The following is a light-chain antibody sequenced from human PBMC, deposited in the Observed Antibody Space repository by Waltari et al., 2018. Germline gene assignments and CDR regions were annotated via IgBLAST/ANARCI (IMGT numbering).Light chain of an antibody. CDR3: HQYNSYPIT. J-gene: IGKJ5*01. Sequence: DIQMTQSPSTLSASVGDRVTITCRASQSISSWLAWYQHQVGKAPKLLIYKASSLKSGVASRFSGGGSGTEFTLTISSPQPDDFATYYCHQYNSYPITFGQGTRLETK. V-gene: IGKV1-5*03. CDR2: KAS. CDR1: QSISSW.